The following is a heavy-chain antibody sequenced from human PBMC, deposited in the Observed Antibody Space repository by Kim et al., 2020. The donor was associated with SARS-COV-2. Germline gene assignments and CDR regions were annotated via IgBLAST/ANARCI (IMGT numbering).Heavy chain of an antibody. CDR3: ARHAGIAPGFSY. D-gene: IGHD6-13*01. J-gene: IGHJ4*02. V-gene: IGHV4-39*01. Sequence: YYNPPLQSRLTISLAASKNHCSLKLTSVTAADTAVYYCARHAGIAPGFSYWGQGILVTVSS.